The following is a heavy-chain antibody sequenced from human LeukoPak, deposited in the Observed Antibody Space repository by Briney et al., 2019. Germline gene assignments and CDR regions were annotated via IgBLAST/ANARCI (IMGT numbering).Heavy chain of an antibody. CDR3: ARELREHGVFDI. Sequence: GGSLRLSCAASGFTVSSNYMSWVRQAPGAGLEWVSEIYSDGSTYYAASVKGRFSISRDKSKNTVYLQMNSLRAEDTAVYYCARELREHGVFDIWGQGTMVTVSS. D-gene: IGHD1-26*01. V-gene: IGHV3-53*01. CDR1: GFTVSSNY. CDR2: IYSDGST. J-gene: IGHJ3*02.